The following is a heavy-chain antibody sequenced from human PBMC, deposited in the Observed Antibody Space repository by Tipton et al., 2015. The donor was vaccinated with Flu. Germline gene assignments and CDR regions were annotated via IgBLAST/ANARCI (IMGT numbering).Heavy chain of an antibody. CDR1: GGPITSSSYY. Sequence: GLVKPSETLSLTCTVSGGPITSSSYYWGWIRQPPGKGLEWIGSGHYSESTYYNPSLKSRVIISVDTSKNQFSLELRSVTAADTAVYYCARILRLGYFDLWGRGTLVTVPS. CDR3: ARILRLGYFDL. V-gene: IGHV4-39*01. CDR2: GHYSEST. J-gene: IGHJ2*01.